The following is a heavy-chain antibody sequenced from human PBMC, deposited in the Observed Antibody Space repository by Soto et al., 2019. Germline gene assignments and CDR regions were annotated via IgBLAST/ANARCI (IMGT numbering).Heavy chain of an antibody. J-gene: IGHJ3*02. D-gene: IGHD3-3*01. CDR2: TSYDGTKK. Sequence: QVQLVESGGGVVQPGRSRRLSCAASGFIFSNYGMRWVRQAPGKGLEWVAVTSYDGTKKYYGDSVKGRFTISRDNSMNTMYLQMDSLSAEGTAVYYCAKELGLWSGDLDAFDIWGQGTMVTVS. CDR3: AKELGLWSGDLDAFDI. CDR1: GFIFSNYG. V-gene: IGHV3-30*18.